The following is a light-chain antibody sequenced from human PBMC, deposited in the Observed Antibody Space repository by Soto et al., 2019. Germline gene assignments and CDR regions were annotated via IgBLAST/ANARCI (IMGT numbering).Light chain of an antibody. Sequence: DIVLTQSPGILSLSPGESATLSCRASQIVSSTYVAWYQQKPGQPPRLLIYGVSTRATGVPDRFSGSGAGTDFTLTISRLDPEDFAVYFWQQYYRERFSFGGGTKVEIK. CDR2: GVS. J-gene: IGKJ4*01. V-gene: IGKV3-20*01. CDR3: QQYYRERFS. CDR1: QIVSSTY.